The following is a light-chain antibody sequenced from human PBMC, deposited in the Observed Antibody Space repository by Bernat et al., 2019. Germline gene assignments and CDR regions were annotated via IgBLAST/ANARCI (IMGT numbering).Light chain of an antibody. Sequence: QSVLTQPPSASGTPGRRVTISCSGSSSNIGSSPVTWYQQLPGTAPKLLIYSNDQRPSGVPDRFSASKSGTSASLVISGLQSEDEADYYCAAWDDSLNGPVFGGGTKLTVL. CDR2: SND. CDR1: SSNIGSSP. V-gene: IGLV1-44*01. J-gene: IGLJ2*01. CDR3: AAWDDSLNGPV.